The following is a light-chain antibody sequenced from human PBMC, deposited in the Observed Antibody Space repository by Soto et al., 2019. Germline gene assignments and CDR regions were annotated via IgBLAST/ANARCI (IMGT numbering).Light chain of an antibody. V-gene: IGLV2-23*01. CDR2: EDT. J-gene: IGLJ2*01. CDR3: CSYAESSHTLV. CDR1: GSVVGSYNL. Sequence: QSALTQSASVSGSPGQSITISCTGTGSVVGSYNLVSWYQQVPGKAPKLMVYEDTKRPSGVSNRFSGSKSGNSASLTISGLQAEDEDDYYCCSYAESSHTLVFGGGTKLTVL.